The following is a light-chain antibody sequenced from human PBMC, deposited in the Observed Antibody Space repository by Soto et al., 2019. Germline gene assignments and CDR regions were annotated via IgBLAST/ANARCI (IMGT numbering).Light chain of an antibody. Sequence: QSVLTQPPSASGTPGQRVTISCSGRRSNIGTNYVYWYQQFPGTAPKLLIYSNSHRPSGVPDRFSGSKSGTSASLAISGLRSDDEADYNCAAWDDSLSGPVFGGGTQLTVL. CDR2: SNS. J-gene: IGLJ3*02. V-gene: IGLV1-47*02. CDR1: RSNIGTNY. CDR3: AAWDDSLSGPV.